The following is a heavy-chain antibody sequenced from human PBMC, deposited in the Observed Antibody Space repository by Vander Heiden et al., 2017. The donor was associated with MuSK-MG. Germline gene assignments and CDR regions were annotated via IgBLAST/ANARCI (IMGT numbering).Heavy chain of an antibody. CDR3: ARAHCSSTSCYAYNWFDP. CDR1: GGTFSSYA. CDR2: IIPILGIA. Sequence: QVQLVPSGAEVKKPGSSVKVSCKASGGTFSSYAISWVRQAPGQGLEWMGRIIPILGIANYAQKFQGRVTITADKSTSTAYMELSSLRSEDTAVYYCARAHCSSTSCYAYNWFDPWGQGTLVTVSS. J-gene: IGHJ5*02. V-gene: IGHV1-69*04. D-gene: IGHD2-2*01.